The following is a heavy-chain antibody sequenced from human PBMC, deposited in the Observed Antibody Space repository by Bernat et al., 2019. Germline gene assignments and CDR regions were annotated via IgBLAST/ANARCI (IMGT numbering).Heavy chain of an antibody. Sequence: QVQLQQWGAGLLKPSESLSLTCAVYGGSFSGYYWTWIRQPPGKGLEWIGEINHSGSTNYNPSLKSRVTISVETSKNQFSLKFISLTAADAAVYYCARINYYDNIWGTYRFDIWGQGTMVTVSS. CDR2: INHSGST. CDR1: GGSFSGYY. J-gene: IGHJ3*02. CDR3: ARINYYDNIWGTYRFDI. V-gene: IGHV4-34*01. D-gene: IGHD3-16*02.